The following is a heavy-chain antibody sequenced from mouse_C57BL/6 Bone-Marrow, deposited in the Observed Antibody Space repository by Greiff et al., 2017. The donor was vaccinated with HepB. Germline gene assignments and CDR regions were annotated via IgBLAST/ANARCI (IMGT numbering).Heavy chain of an antibody. V-gene: IGHV1-19*01. Sequence: EVQLQESGPVLVKPGASVKMSCKASGYKFTDYYMNWVKQSHGKSLEWIGVINPYNGGTSYNQKFKGKATLTVDKSSSTAYMELNSLTSEDSAVYYCARLITTVVATDYAMDYWGQGTSVTVSS. CDR2: INPYNGGT. CDR1: GYKFTDYY. J-gene: IGHJ4*01. D-gene: IGHD1-1*01. CDR3: ARLITTVVATDYAMDY.